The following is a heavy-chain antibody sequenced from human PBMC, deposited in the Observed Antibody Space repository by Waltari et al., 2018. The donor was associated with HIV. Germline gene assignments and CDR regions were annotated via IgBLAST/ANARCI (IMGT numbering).Heavy chain of an antibody. CDR1: GFTFSSYG. V-gene: IGHV3-33*01. J-gene: IGHJ6*02. Sequence: QVQLVESGGGVVQPGRSLRLSCAASGFTFSSYGMHWVRQAPGKGLEWVAVIWYDGSNKYYADSVKGRFTISRDNSKNTLYLQMNSLRAEDTAVYYCARDTKEYGGNPRTLYYYYGMDVWGQGTTVTVSS. CDR2: IWYDGSNK. CDR3: ARDTKEYGGNPRTLYYYYGMDV. D-gene: IGHD2-15*01.